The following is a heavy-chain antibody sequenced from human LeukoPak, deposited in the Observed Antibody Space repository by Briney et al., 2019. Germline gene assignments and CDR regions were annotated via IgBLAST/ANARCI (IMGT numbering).Heavy chain of an antibody. D-gene: IGHD1-26*01. V-gene: IGHV3-20*04. CDR1: GFIFDDYG. J-gene: IGHJ5*02. CDR2: INWNGGST. Sequence: RPGGSLRLSCAASGFIFDDYGMSWVRPAPGKGLEWVSGINWNGGSTGYADSVKGRFTISRDNAKNSLYLQMNSLRAEDTALYYCASDVGELPREFWFDPWGQGTLVTVSS. CDR3: ASDVGELPREFWFDP.